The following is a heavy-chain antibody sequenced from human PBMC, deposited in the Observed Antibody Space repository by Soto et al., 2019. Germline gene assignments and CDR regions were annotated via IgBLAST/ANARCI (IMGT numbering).Heavy chain of an antibody. CDR2: ISWNRGSI. CDR3: AKGYCSSTSCSFDY. J-gene: IGHJ4*02. CDR1: GFTFDDYA. Sequence: GGSLRLSCAASGFTFDDYAMHWVRQAPGKGLEWASGISWNRGSIGYADSVRGRFTIPRDNAKNSLYLQMNSLRAEDTALYYCAKGYCSSTSCSFDYWGQGTLVTVSS. V-gene: IGHV3-9*01. D-gene: IGHD2-2*01.